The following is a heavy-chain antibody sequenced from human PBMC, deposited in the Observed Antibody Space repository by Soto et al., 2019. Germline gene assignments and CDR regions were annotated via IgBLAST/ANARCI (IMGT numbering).Heavy chain of an antibody. CDR2: IWSDGNNR. J-gene: IGHJ4*02. CDR3: VRGENWNDEASDY. D-gene: IGHD1-1*01. CDR1: GFMFSNHG. V-gene: IGHV3-33*01. Sequence: QVQLVESGGGVVQPGRSLRLSCAASGFMFSNHGMHWVRQAPGKGLEWVAVIWSDGNNRYYADSVKGRFTISRDNSKNTVYLKLNSLRAEDTAVYYCVRGENWNDEASDYWGQGTLVTVSS.